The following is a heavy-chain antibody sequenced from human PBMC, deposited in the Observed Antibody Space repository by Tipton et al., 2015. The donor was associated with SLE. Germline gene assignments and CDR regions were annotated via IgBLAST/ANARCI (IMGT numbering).Heavy chain of an antibody. V-gene: IGHV4-61*09. CDR3: ARISLTERSAFDI. J-gene: IGHJ3*02. CDR1: GGSISSGSYY. Sequence: TLSLTCTVSGGSISSGSYYWSWIRQPAGKGLEWIGHIYTSGSTNYNPSLKSRVTMSVDTSKNQFSLKLSSVTAADTAVYYCARISLTERSAFDIWGQGTMVTVSS. CDR2: IYTSGST.